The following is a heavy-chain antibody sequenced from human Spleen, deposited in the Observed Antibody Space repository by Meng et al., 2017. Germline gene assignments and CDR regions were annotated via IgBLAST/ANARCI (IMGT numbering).Heavy chain of an antibody. CDR1: GFTFSSYE. J-gene: IGHJ4*02. Sequence: GGSLRLSCAASGFTFSSYEMNWVRQAPGKGLEWVSYISSSGSTIYYADSVKGRFTISRDNAKNSLYLQMNSLRAEDTAVYYCAGESGWPLNFDYWGQGTLVTVSS. CDR3: AGESGWPLNFDY. V-gene: IGHV3-48*03. D-gene: IGHD6-19*01. CDR2: ISSSGSTI.